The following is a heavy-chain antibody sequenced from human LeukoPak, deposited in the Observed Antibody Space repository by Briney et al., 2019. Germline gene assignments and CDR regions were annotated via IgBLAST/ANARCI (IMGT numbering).Heavy chain of an antibody. J-gene: IGHJ4*02. D-gene: IGHD3-22*01. CDR1: GCSISSAYY. CDR2: IYHSGST. Sequence: PSETLSLTCYVSGCSISSAYYWGWIRQPPGKGLEWIGSIYHSGSTYYNPSLKSRVTISVDTSKNQFSLKLSSVTAADTAVYFCARDLGSGYPGYWGQGTLVTVSS. V-gene: IGHV4-38-2*02. CDR3: ARDLGSGYPGY.